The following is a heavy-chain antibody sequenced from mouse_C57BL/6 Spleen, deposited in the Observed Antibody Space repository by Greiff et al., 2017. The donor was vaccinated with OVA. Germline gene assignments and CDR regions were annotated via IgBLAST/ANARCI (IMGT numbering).Heavy chain of an antibody. CDR3: ARDGNGNPYYYAMDY. D-gene: IGHD2-1*01. V-gene: IGHV1-18*01. J-gene: IGHJ4*01. CDR2: INPNNGGT. Sequence: VQLQQSGPELVKPGASVTIPCKASGYTFTDYNMDWVKQSHGKSLEWIGDINPNNGGTIYNQKFKGKATLTVDKSSSTAYMELRSLTSEDTAVYYCARDGNGNPYYYAMDYWGQGTSVTVSS. CDR1: GYTFTDYN.